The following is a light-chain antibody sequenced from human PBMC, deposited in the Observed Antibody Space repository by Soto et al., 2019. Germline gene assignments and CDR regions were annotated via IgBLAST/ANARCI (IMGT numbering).Light chain of an antibody. CDR3: SSYSGSSLLDLV. Sequence: QSALTQPASVSGSPGQSITISCTGTSSDVGSCQYVSWYQQHPGKAPKLIIYDVSNRPSGVSDRFSGSKSGNTASLTISGLQADDEADYYCSSYSGSSLLDLVFGGGTKLTVL. CDR2: DVS. CDR1: SSDVGSCQY. J-gene: IGLJ2*01. V-gene: IGLV2-14*03.